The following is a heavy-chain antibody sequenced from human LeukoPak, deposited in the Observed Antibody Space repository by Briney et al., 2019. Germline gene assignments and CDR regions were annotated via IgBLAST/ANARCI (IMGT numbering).Heavy chain of an antibody. CDR3: ARDXTXYDXLTGYPYWYFDL. CDR2: IKQDGSEK. Sequence: PGGSLRLSCAASGFTFSSYWMSWVRQAPGKGLEWVANIKQDGSEKYYVDSVKGRFTISRDNAKNSLYLQMNSLRAEDTAVYYCARDXTXYDXLTGYPYWYFDLWGRGTLVTVSS. V-gene: IGHV3-7*01. CDR1: GFTFSSYW. J-gene: IGHJ2*01. D-gene: IGHD3-9*01.